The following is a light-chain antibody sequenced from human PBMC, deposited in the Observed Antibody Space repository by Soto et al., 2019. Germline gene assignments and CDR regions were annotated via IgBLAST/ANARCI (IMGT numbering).Light chain of an antibody. J-gene: IGKJ2*01. CDR3: QQYNNWPPYT. CDR2: EAS. V-gene: IGKV3-15*01. CDR1: QSVSSY. Sequence: EIVLTQSPATLSLSPGERATLSCRASQSVSSYLAWYQQKPGQAPRLLMYEASTRATGIPARFSGSGSGTEFTLTISSVQSEDFAVYYCQQYNNWPPYTFGQGTKVDIK.